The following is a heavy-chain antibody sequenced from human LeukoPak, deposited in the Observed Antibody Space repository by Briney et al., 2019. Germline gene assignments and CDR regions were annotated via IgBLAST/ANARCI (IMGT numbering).Heavy chain of an antibody. CDR3: PVYVDDAFDI. J-gene: IGHJ3*02. CDR1: GFTFSSYG. Sequence: GGSLRLSCAASGFTFSSYGMHWIRQAPGKGLEWVAFIRYDGSNKYYADSVKGRFTISRDNSKNTLYLQMNSLRAEDTAVYYCPVYVDDAFDIWGQGTMVTVSS. CDR2: IRYDGSNK. V-gene: IGHV3-30*02. D-gene: IGHD2/OR15-2a*01.